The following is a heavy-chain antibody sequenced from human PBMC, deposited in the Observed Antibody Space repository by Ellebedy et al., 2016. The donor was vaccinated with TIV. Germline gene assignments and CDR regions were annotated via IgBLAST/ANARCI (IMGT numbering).Heavy chain of an antibody. CDR3: ARDIVGATSV. J-gene: IGHJ4*02. V-gene: IGHV3-48*02. CDR1: GFTFSDYS. D-gene: IGHD1-26*01. Sequence: GESLKISCAASGFTFSDYSMNWVRQAPGKGLEWVSYISSSSSNIYYADSVKGRFTISRDNAKNSLYLQMNSLRDEDTAVYYCARDIVGATSVWGQGTLVTVSS. CDR2: ISSSSSNI.